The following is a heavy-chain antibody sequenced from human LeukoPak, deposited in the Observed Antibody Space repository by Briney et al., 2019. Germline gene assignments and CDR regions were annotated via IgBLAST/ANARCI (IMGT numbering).Heavy chain of an antibody. D-gene: IGHD3-10*01. V-gene: IGHV1-2*02. CDR2: INPNSGTS. Sequence: GASVKVSCKVSGYTFSDYYMHWVRQAPGQGLEWVGWINPNSGTSNYAQKFQDRVTMTTDTSTNTGYMELRSLRSDDTAIYYCARGYYYGSGSLTRALDFWGQGTMVTVSS. J-gene: IGHJ3*01. CDR1: GYTFSDYY. CDR3: ARGYYYGSGSLTRALDF.